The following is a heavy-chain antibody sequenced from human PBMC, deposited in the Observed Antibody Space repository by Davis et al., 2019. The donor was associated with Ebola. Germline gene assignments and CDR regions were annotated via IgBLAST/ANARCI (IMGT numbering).Heavy chain of an antibody. CDR3: GIVIFFPGIGMDI. Sequence: PGGSLRLSCAASGFTFSTYWMHWVRQLPGKGLVWVSRINSDGDNTSYAASVEGRFTASRDNAKNTLYVQMNSLRAEETGIYYCGIVIFFPGIGMDIWGQGTTVTVSS. V-gene: IGHV3-74*01. CDR1: GFTFSTYW. D-gene: IGHD1-14*01. CDR2: INSDGDNT. J-gene: IGHJ6*02.